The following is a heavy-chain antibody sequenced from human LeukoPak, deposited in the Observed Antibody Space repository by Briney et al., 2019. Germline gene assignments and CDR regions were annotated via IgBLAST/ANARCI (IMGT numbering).Heavy chain of an antibody. J-gene: IGHJ4*02. V-gene: IGHV1-2*02. CDR2: INPNSGGT. D-gene: IGHD3-3*01. CDR1: GYTFTDYY. CDR3: ARDGGLDY. Sequence: ASVKVSCKASGYTFTDYYMHWVRQAPGQGPEWMGWINPNSGGTNYAQKLQGRVTMTRDTSISTAYMELSRLRSDDTAVFYCARDGGLDYWGQGTLVTVSS.